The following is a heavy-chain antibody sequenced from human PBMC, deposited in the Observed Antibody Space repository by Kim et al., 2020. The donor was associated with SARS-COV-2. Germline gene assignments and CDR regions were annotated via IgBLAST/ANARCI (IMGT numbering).Heavy chain of an antibody. D-gene: IGHD3-22*01. CDR1: GYTFTSYA. Sequence: ASVKVSCKASGYTFTSYAMHWVRQAPGQRLEWMGWINAGNGNTKYSQKFQGRVTITRDTSASTAYMELSSLRSEDTAVYYCARGRSYLGTYYYDSSGYYFCYRGQGTPGHRLL. J-gene: IGHJ4*03. V-gene: IGHV1-3*01. CDR2: INAGNGNT. CDR3: ARGRSYLGTYYYDSSGYYFCY.